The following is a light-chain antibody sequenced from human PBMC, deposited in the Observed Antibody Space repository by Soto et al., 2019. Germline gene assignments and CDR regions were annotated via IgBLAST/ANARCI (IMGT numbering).Light chain of an antibody. Sequence: EIVMTQSPATLSVSPGERATLSCRASQSISTELAWYQQKPGQPPSLLIFSASTRATGVPARFTGSGSGSDFTLTISGLQSEDFAVYYCQQCHNWPLTFGQGTRLEI. CDR1: QSISTE. CDR3: QQCHNWPLT. J-gene: IGKJ2*01. CDR2: SAS. V-gene: IGKV3-15*01.